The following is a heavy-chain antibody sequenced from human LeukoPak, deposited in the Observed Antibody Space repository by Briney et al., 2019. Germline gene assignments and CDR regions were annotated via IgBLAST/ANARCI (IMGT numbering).Heavy chain of an antibody. CDR2: IYHSGST. CDR3: ARGGNSSWYFDY. Sequence: SGTLGLTCAVSGDSITSINWWTWVRQPPGKGLEWIGEIYHSGSTNYNPSLKSRVTISLDRSRNQFSLRLNSVTAADTAVYYCARGGNSSWYFDYWGQGTLVTVSS. CDR1: GDSITSINW. J-gene: IGHJ4*02. D-gene: IGHD1/OR15-1a*01. V-gene: IGHV4-4*02.